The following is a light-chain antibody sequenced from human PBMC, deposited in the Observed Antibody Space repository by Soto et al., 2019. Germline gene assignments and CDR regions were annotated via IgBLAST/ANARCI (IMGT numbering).Light chain of an antibody. J-gene: IGLJ1*01. CDR3: SSYPSSSTYV. V-gene: IGLV2-14*01. CDR2: EVS. CDR1: SSDVGRFNY. Sequence: QSVLTQPASVSGSPGQSITISCTGTSSDVGRFNYVSWFQQHPGKVPKLIIYEVSIRPSGVSNRFSGSKSGNTASLTISGLQAEDEADYYCSSYPSSSTYVFGTGTKVTV.